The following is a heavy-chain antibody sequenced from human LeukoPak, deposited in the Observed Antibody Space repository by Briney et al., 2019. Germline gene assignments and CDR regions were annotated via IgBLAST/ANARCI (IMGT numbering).Heavy chain of an antibody. Sequence: SETLSLTCAVYGGSFSGYYWSWIRQPPGKGLEWIGEINHSGSTNYNPSLKSRVTISVDTSKNQFSLKLSSVTAADTAVHYCASSYDSSGYYSAFDIWGQGTMVTVSS. CDR2: INHSGST. J-gene: IGHJ3*02. CDR3: ASSYDSSGYYSAFDI. V-gene: IGHV4-34*01. CDR1: GGSFSGYY. D-gene: IGHD3-22*01.